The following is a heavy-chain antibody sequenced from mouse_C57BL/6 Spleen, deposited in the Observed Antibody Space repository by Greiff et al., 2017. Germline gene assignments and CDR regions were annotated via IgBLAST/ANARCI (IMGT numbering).Heavy chain of an antibody. Sequence: VQLQQPGAELVKPGASVKMSCKASGYTFTSYWITWVKQRPGQGLEWIGDIYPGSGSTNYNEKFKSKATLTVDTSSSTAYMQLSSLTSEDSAVYYCARKSRRLRLLDYCGQGTTLTVSS. J-gene: IGHJ2*01. CDR2: IYPGSGST. V-gene: IGHV1-55*01. D-gene: IGHD3-2*02. CDR3: ARKSRRLRLLDY. CDR1: GYTFTSYW.